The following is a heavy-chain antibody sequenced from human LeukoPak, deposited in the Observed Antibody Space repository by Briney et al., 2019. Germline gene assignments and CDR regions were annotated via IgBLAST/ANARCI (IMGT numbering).Heavy chain of an antibody. CDR3: TTGHGWDSTRRRQIDF. CDR2: IKSESDGGTT. V-gene: IGHV3-15*05. CDR1: GLIFSEAW. J-gene: IGHJ4*02. D-gene: IGHD2/OR15-2a*01. Sequence: PGGSLRLSCTASGLIFSEAWMTWVRQAPGKGLEWVGRIKSESDGGTTEYASFVRGRFHISRDDSTKTLILQMHSLKTEDTAVYFCTTGHGWDSTRRRQIDFWGKGNVLSVSP.